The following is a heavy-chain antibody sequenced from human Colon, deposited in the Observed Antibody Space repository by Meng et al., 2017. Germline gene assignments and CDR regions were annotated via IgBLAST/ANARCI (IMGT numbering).Heavy chain of an antibody. J-gene: IGHJ4*02. D-gene: IGHD3-10*01. Sequence: SVKVSCKVSGGTFSSYAISWLRQAPGKGPEWMGGMIPIFGTANYAQKFQGRVTITADECTSTAYMELRSMRSEDTAVYYSARDHGSGSYDYWGQGTLVTVSS. V-gene: IGHV1-69*13. CDR1: GGTFSSYA. CDR3: ARDHGSGSYDY. CDR2: MIPIFGTA.